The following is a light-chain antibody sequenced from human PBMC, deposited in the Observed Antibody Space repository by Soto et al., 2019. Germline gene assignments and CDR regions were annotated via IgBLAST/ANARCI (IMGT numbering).Light chain of an antibody. Sequence: DIHLTQSPSSLSASVGDSVTITCRSSQTINKYLNWYQHRPGKAPKLLIYAASSLQTGVSTRFRGAGAGKFFTVTISNLQLEAGASYYCDQRYGSPGAFGRGTKVEI. V-gene: IGKV1-39*01. J-gene: IGKJ1*01. CDR1: QTINKY. CDR3: DQRYGSPGA. CDR2: AAS.